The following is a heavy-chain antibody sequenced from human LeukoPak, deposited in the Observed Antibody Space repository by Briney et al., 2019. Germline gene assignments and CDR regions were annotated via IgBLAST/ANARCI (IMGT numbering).Heavy chain of an antibody. CDR3: ARVLHNRNYDGSTYYGY. V-gene: IGHV4-39*07. Sequence: PSETLSLTCTVSGGPISSSSYYWGWIRQPPGKGLEWIGSIYYSGSTYYNPSLKSRVTISVDTSKNQFSLKLSSVTAADTAVYYCARVLHNRNYDGSTYYGYWGQGTLVTVSS. D-gene: IGHD3-22*01. CDR2: IYYSGST. CDR1: GGPISSSSYY. J-gene: IGHJ4*02.